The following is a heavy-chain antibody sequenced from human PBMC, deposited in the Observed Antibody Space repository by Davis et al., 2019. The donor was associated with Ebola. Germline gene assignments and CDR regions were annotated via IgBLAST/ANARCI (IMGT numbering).Heavy chain of an antibody. CDR3: VGDSSGDYYLGALDI. CDR2: VSGGGGYT. Sequence: GESLKISCATSGFIFSDYALSWVRQAPGKGLEWVSAVSGGGGYTFYSDSVKGRFTISRDNSKNTLSLQMDSLRVDDTAIYYCVGDSSGDYYLGALDIWGQGTMVTVSS. V-gene: IGHV3-23*01. CDR1: GFIFSDYA. J-gene: IGHJ3*02. D-gene: IGHD3-22*01.